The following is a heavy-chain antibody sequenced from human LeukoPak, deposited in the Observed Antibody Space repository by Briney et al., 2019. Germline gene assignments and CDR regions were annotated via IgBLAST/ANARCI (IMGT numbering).Heavy chain of an antibody. Sequence: GGSLRLSCAASAFTFTFSNSGMHWVRQAPGEGLEWVTFISSDGSNKYYTDSVKGRFTISRDNSKNMLYLQMNSLRADDTAVYYCARDKGLRFADTWGQGTLVTVSS. CDR1: AFTFTFSNSG. V-gene: IGHV3-30*03. J-gene: IGHJ5*02. D-gene: IGHD5-12*01. CDR2: ISSDGSNK. CDR3: ARDKGLRFADT.